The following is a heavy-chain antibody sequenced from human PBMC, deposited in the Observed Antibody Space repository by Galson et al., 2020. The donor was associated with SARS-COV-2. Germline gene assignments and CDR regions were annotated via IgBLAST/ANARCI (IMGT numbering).Heavy chain of an antibody. CDR3: ARVRNGPNWYSEL. J-gene: IGHJ2*01. CDR2: ISSGGSTI. Sequence: GESLKISCAASGFTFSSYEMNWVRQAPGKGLEWISYISSGGSTIYYADSVKGRFTISRDNAMNSLYLQMKSLRAEDTAVYYCARVRNGPNWYSELWGRGSLVTVSS. CDR1: GFTFSSYE. V-gene: IGHV3-48*03. D-gene: IGHD2-8*01.